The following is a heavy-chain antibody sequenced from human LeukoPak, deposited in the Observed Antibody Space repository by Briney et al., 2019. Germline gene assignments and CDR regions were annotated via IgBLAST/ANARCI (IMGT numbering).Heavy chain of an antibody. CDR2: IIPIFGTA. V-gene: IGHV1-69*06. CDR1: GGTFSSYA. D-gene: IGHD3-22*01. Sequence: SVKVSCKASGGTFSSYAISWVRQAPGQGLEWMGGIIPIFGTANYAQKFQGRVTITADKSTFTAYMELSSLRSEDTAVYYCARDTPVGSSGYFLGAFDIWGQGTMVTVSS. CDR3: ARDTPVGSSGYFLGAFDI. J-gene: IGHJ3*02.